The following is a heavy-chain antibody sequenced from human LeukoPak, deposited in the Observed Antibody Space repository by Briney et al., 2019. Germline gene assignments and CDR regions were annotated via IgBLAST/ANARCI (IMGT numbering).Heavy chain of an antibody. CDR3: ARDGYCSGGRCYGMDV. CDR2: INTDQSST. V-gene: IGHV3-74*01. J-gene: IGHJ6*02. CDR1: GFIFNNYW. D-gene: IGHD2-15*01. Sequence: PGGSLRLSCAASGFIFNNYWMHWVRQDAGKGLIWVARINTDQSSTSYADSVQGRFTIFRDNAKNTLYLQMNSLRVEDTAVYYCARDGYCSGGRCYGMDVWGRGTTVTVSS.